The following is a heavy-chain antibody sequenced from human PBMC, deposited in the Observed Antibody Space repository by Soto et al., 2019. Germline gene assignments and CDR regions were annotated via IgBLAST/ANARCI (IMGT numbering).Heavy chain of an antibody. CDR3: ASSYYYDSSGCDY. CDR1: GFTFSSYS. D-gene: IGHD3-22*01. CDR2: ISSSSTI. Sequence: EVPLVESGGGLVQPGGSLRLSCAASGFTFSSYSMNWVRQAPGKGLEWVSYISSSSTIYYADSVKGRFTISRDNAKNSLYLQMNSLRDEDTAVYYCASSYYYDSSGCDYWGQGTLVTVSS. J-gene: IGHJ4*02. V-gene: IGHV3-48*02.